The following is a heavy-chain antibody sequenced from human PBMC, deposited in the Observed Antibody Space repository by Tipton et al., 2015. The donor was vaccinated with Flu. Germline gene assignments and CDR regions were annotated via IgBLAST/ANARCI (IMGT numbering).Heavy chain of an antibody. V-gene: IGHV3-49*04. D-gene: IGHD6-19*01. CDR2: IRSKAYGGTT. CDR1: GFTFGDYA. Sequence: RSLRLSCTASGFTFGDYAMSWVRQAPGKGLEWVGFIRSKAYGGTTEYAASVKGRFTISRDDSKSIAYLQMNSLKTEDTAVYYCTRVRPLGALSGYSSGEFGYWGQGPLVTVSS. J-gene: IGHJ4*02. CDR3: TRVRPLGALSGYSSGEFGY.